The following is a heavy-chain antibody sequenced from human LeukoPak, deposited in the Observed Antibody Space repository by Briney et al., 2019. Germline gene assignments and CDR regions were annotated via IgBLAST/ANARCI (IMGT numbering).Heavy chain of an antibody. CDR1: GFTVSDTH. D-gene: IGHD3-16*01. V-gene: IGHV3-53*01. CDR3: AKDEATSGGGLAS. Sequence: GGTLRLSCAVSGFTVSDTHMSWVRQAPGDGLEWVSAMYTGGTTYYADSVTGRFTVSRDTSRNTLFLHMNSLRAEDTAVYYCAKDEATSGGGLASWGQGTLVIVSS. CDR2: MYTGGTT. J-gene: IGHJ5*01.